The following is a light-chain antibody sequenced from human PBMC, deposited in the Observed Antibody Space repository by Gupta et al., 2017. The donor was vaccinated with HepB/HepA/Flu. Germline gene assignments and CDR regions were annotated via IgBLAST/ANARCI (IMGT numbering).Light chain of an antibody. J-gene: IGKJ4*01. CDR1: QNLLFSDGNTF. Sequence: DAVLTQSPLSLPVTLGQSASISCRSSQNLLFSDGNTFLHWYQQRPGQSPRRLIYRVSNRDSGVPDRFSGSGSGTDFTLNISRVEAEDIGVYYCVQGKHWPIYFGGGTKVEIK. CDR2: RVS. V-gene: IGKV2-30*01. CDR3: VQGKHWPIY.